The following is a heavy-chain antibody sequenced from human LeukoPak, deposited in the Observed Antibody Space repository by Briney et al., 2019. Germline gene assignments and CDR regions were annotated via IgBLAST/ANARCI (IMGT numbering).Heavy chain of an antibody. D-gene: IGHD5-18*01. Sequence: ASVKASCKASGGTLSNYAISWVRQAPGQGLEWMGWINPNSGGTNYAQKFQGRVTMTRDTSISTAYMELSRLRSDDTAVYYCARARYVDTAMAGIGDYWGQGTLVTVSS. J-gene: IGHJ4*02. CDR3: ARARYVDTAMAGIGDY. CDR2: INPNSGGT. V-gene: IGHV1-2*02. CDR1: GGTLSNYA.